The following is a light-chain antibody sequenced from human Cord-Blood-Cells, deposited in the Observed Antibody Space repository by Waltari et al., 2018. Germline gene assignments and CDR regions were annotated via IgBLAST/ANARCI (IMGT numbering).Light chain of an antibody. CDR3: SSYTSSRV. V-gene: IGLV2-14*01. CDR1: SSDVGGYNY. J-gene: IGLJ1*01. Sequence: QSALTQPASVSGSPGQSLTISCTGTSSDVGGYNYVSWYQQHPGKAPKLMIYDVSNRPSGVSNRFSGSKSGNTASLTISGLQAEDEADYYCSSYTSSRVFGTGTKVTVL. CDR2: DVS.